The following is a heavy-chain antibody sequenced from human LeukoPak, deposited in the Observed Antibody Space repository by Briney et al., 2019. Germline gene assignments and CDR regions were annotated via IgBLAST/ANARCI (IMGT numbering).Heavy chain of an antibody. CDR1: GYTFTGYY. V-gene: IGHV1-2*02. Sequence: KVSCKASGYTFTGYYMHWVRQAPGQGVEWMGWINPNSGGTNYAQKFQGRVTMTRDTSISTAYMELSRLRSDDTAVYYCARGPYYDSSGQGDWGQGTLVTVSS. J-gene: IGHJ4*02. D-gene: IGHD3-22*01. CDR2: INPNSGGT. CDR3: ARGPYYDSSGQGD.